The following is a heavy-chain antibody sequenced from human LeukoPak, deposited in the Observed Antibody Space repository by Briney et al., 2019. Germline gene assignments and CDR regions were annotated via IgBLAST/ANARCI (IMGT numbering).Heavy chain of an antibody. J-gene: IGHJ4*02. CDR1: GYTFTNSW. Sequence: GESLKISCKGSGYTFTNSWIGCVRQMPGKGLEWLANIYPDDSDTRYSPSFQGQVTISADKSISTAYLQWSSLKASDTAMYYCARPWHGDSGGYAYYFDSWGQGTLVTVSS. V-gene: IGHV5-51*01. CDR2: IYPDDSDT. D-gene: IGHD3-22*01. CDR3: ARPWHGDSGGYAYYFDS.